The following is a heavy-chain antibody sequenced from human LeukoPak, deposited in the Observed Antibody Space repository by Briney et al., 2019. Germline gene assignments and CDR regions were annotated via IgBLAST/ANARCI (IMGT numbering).Heavy chain of an antibody. CDR1: GNYW. D-gene: IGHD2-2*01. V-gene: IGHV3-74*01. CDR3: VSFYETY. J-gene: IGHJ4*02. Sequence: GGSLRLSCAASGNYWMHWVRQAPGKALVWVSHINSDGSWTSYADYVKGRFTISKDNAKNTVYLQMNNLRAEDTAVYYCVSFYETYWGRGTLVTVSS. CDR2: INSDGSWT.